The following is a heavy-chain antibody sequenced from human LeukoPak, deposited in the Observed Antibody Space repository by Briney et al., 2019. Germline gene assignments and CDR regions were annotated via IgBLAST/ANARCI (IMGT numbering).Heavy chain of an antibody. V-gene: IGHV4-38-2*02. D-gene: IGHD3-10*01. Sequence: SETLSLTCTVSGYSISSGYYWGWIRPPPGKGREWIGSIYHSGSTYYNPSLKSRVTISVDTSRNQFSLKLNSVTAADTAVYYCAKSNGYGLVDIWGQGTMVTVSS. CDR2: IYHSGST. CDR1: GYSISSGYY. J-gene: IGHJ3*02. CDR3: AKSNGYGLVDI.